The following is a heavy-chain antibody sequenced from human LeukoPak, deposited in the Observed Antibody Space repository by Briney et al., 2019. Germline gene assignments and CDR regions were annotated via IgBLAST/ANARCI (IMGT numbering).Heavy chain of an antibody. Sequence: SETLSLTCTTSGVSISRFYWSWVRQPPGKGLEWIANIYNGVPTFFNPSLKSRATISVGTSKGQFSLQLASVTAADTAVYYCVQTTGWPGFDYWGQGILVTVSS. CDR1: GVSISRFY. D-gene: IGHD6-19*01. V-gene: IGHV4-4*09. CDR3: VQTTGWPGFDY. CDR2: IYNGVPT. J-gene: IGHJ4*02.